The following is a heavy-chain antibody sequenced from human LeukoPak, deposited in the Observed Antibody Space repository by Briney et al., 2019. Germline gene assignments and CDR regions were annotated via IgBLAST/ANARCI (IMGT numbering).Heavy chain of an antibody. CDR3: AGVAPAAGARFDP. J-gene: IGHJ5*02. CDR1: GYTFTSYG. CDR2: ISAYNGNT. V-gene: IGHV1-18*04. D-gene: IGHD2-2*01. Sequence: GASVKVSCKAAGYTFTSYGISWVRQAPGQGLEWMGWISAYNGNTNYAQKLQGRVTMTTDTSTSTAYMELRSLRSDDTAVYYCAGVAPAAGARFDPWGQGTLVTVSS.